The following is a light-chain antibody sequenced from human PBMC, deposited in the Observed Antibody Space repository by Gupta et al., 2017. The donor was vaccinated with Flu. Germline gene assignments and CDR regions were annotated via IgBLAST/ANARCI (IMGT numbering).Light chain of an antibody. CDR1: QSLLYSSVNKNY. Sequence: DTVLTQSPDSLAVSLGERATINCKSSQSLLYSSVNKNYLAWYQQRPGQPPKLLIYWTSTRESGVPDRFSGSGSGTDFTLTISSLQAEDVAVYYCQQDDTLPYTFGQGTRLEIK. J-gene: IGKJ2*01. V-gene: IGKV4-1*01. CDR2: WTS. CDR3: QQDDTLPYT.